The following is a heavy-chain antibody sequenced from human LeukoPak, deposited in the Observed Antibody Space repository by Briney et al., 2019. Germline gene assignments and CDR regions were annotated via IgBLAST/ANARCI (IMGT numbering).Heavy chain of an antibody. V-gene: IGHV3-23*01. J-gene: IGHJ5*02. CDR3: AKGSGSSGWYNWFDP. CDR2: ISGSGGST. Sequence: GGSLGLSCAASGFTFSSYAMSWVRQAPGKGLEWVSAISGSGGSTYYADSVKGRFTISRDNSKNTLYLQMNSLRAEDTAVYYCAKGSGSSGWYNWFDPWGQGTLVTVSS. CDR1: GFTFSSYA. D-gene: IGHD6-19*01.